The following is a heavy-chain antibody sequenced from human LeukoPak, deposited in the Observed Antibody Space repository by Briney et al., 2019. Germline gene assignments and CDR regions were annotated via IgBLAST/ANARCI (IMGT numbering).Heavy chain of an antibody. CDR1: GGSISSSSYY. CDR2: IYYSGST. V-gene: IGHV4-39*07. J-gene: IGHJ6*02. CDR3: AQWSGYYYGMDV. Sequence: PSETLSLTCTVSGGSISSSSYYWGWIRQPPGKGLEWIGSIYYSGSTNYNPSLKSRVTISVDTSKNQFSLKLSSVTTADTAVYYCAQWSGYYYGMDVWGQGTTVTVSS. D-gene: IGHD2-15*01.